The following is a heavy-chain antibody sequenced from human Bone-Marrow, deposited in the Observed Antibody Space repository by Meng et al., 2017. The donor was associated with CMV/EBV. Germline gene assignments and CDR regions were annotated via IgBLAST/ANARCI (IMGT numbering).Heavy chain of an antibody. CDR2: ISSSGSTI. Sequence: GESLKISCAASGFTFSDYYMSWIRQAPGKGLEWVSYISSSGSTIYYADSVKGRFTISRDNAKNSLYLQMNSLRAEDTAVYYCVRLMAAHDAFDIWGQGTMVTFSS. V-gene: IGHV3-11*04. CDR3: VRLMAAHDAFDI. CDR1: GFTFSDYY. J-gene: IGHJ3*02. D-gene: IGHD5-24*01.